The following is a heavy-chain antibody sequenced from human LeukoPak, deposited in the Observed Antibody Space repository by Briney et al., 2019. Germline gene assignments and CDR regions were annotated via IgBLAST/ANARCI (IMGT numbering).Heavy chain of an antibody. D-gene: IGHD3-22*01. CDR3: AKDPKYYDSSGLSGY. Sequence: GGSLRLSCAASGFTFTSYAMSWVRQAPGKGLEWVSTISGNGGGTYYADSVKGRFTISRDNSKNTLYLQMNSLRAEDTAVYYCAKDPKYYDSSGLSGYWGQGTLVTVSS. CDR1: GFTFTSYA. CDR2: ISGNGGGT. V-gene: IGHV3-23*01. J-gene: IGHJ4*02.